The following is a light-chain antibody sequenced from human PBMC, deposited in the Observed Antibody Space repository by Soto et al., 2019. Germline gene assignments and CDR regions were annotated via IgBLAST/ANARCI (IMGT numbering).Light chain of an antibody. J-gene: IGKJ3*01. CDR3: QQYGRSPFT. CDR2: GAS. Sequence: EIVLTQSPGTLSLSPGESAPLSCRASQSVSSNNLAWYQQRPGQAPRVVIYGASTRATGIPERFSGSGSGTDFTLTISRLEPEDFAVYYCQQYGRSPFTFGPGTKVDIK. CDR1: QSVSSNN. V-gene: IGKV3-20*01.